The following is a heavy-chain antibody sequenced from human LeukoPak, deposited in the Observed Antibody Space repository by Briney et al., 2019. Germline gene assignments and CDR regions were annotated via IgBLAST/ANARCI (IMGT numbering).Heavy chain of an antibody. CDR2: INHSAST. V-gene: IGHV4-34*01. J-gene: IGHJ6*03. CDR1: GGSFSGYY. CDR3: ARLAVAGTFMDV. Sequence: PSETLSLTCAVYGGSFSGYYWSWIRQPPGKGLEWIGEINHSASTNYNPSLKSRVTISVDTSKNQFSLKLSSVTAADTAVYYCARLAVAGTFMDVWGKGTTVTISS. D-gene: IGHD6-19*01.